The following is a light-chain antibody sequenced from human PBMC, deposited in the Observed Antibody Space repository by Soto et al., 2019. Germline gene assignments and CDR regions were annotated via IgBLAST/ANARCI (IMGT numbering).Light chain of an antibody. J-gene: IGLJ2*01. V-gene: IGLV1-51*01. CDR1: SSNIESNY. CDR2: DNN. Sequence: QSVLTQPPSVSAAPGQTVTISCSGSSSNIESNYVSWYQQLPGTAPKLVIYDNNKRPSGIPDRFSGSKSGTSATLAITGLQTGDEADYYCGTWDSSLTAVVFGGGTKLTVL. CDR3: GTWDSSLTAVV.